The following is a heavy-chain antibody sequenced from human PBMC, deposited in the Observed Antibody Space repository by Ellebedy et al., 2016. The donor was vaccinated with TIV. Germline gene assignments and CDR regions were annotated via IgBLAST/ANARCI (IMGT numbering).Heavy chain of an antibody. D-gene: IGHD2-21*01. J-gene: IGHJ5*02. CDR3: ARDPGRGGDFGDNWFDP. V-gene: IGHV3-66*01. Sequence: PGGSLRLSCEASGIIVSDYFMNWVRQAPGTGLEWVSVLYPDAKTNYTNSVNGRFIVSRDSSKNTLYLQMNSLTAEDTAVYYCARDPGRGGDFGDNWFDPWGQGTLVTVSS. CDR2: LYPDAKT. CDR1: GIIVSDYF.